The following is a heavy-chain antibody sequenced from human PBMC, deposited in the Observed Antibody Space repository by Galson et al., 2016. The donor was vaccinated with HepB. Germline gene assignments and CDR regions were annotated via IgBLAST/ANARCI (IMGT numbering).Heavy chain of an antibody. CDR1: GFTLRDHY. D-gene: IGHD5-12*01. CDR2: IRNTA. CDR3: ARDAGQYSFDF. V-gene: IGHV3-72*01. Sequence: SLRLSCAASGFTLRDHYMDWVRQAPGKGLECVARIRNTAEYAPSATGRFTISRDDSKNSPHLHINNLKTEDTAVYYCARDAGQYSFDFWGRGTLVTVSA. J-gene: IGHJ4*02.